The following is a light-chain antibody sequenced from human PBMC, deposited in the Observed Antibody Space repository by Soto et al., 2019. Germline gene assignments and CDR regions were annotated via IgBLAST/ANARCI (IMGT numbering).Light chain of an antibody. CDR2: ALS. J-gene: IGKJ4*01. CDR1: QGSSNT. Sequence: ATQMTQSPSSLSAPVGDRVTITCRASQGSSNTVGWYQQIPGKAPKLLIYALSSLQSGVPSRFSGSGSGTDFILTISSLQPEDFATYYCLQDYSFPLTFGGGTKVEI. V-gene: IGKV1-6*01. CDR3: LQDYSFPLT.